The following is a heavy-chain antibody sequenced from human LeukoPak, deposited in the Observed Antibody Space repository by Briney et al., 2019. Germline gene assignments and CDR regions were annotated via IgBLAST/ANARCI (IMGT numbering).Heavy chain of an antibody. CDR1: GFTFSSYW. J-gene: IGHJ4*02. D-gene: IGHD3-3*01. CDR2: IKQDGSEK. V-gene: IGHV3-7*01. CDR3: AREAALDYDFWSGYQYYFDY. Sequence: GGSLRHSCAASGFTFSSYWMSWVRQAPGKGLEWVANIKQDGSEKYYVDSVKGRFTISRDNAKNSLYLQMNSLRAEDTAVYYCAREAALDYDFWSGYQYYFDYWGQGTLVTVSS.